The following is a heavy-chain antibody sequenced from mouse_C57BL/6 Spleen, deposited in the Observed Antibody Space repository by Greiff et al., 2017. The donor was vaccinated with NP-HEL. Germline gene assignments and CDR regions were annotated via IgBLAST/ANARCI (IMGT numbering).Heavy chain of an antibody. CDR1: GFSLTSYG. CDR2: IWSDGST. CDR3: ARQGGYYDYGAWFAY. Sequence: VKLMESGPGLVAPSQSLSITCTVSGFSLTSYGVHWVRQPPGKGLEWLVVIWSDGSTTYNSALKSRLSISKDNSKSQVFLKMNSLQTDDTAMYYCARQGGYYDYGAWFAYWGQGTLVTVSA. V-gene: IGHV2-6-1*01. J-gene: IGHJ3*01. D-gene: IGHD2-4*01.